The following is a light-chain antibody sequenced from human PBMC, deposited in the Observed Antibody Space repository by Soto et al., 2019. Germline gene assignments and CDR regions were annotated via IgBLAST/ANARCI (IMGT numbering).Light chain of an antibody. CDR2: DAS. J-gene: IGKJ4*01. V-gene: IGKV3-11*01. CDR3: QQRSNWPQLT. Sequence: EIVLTQSPATLSLSPGERATLSCRASQSISTYLAWYQQKHGQAPRLLIYDASNRATGIPPRFSGSGSGTDFTLTISSLEPEDFAVYYCQQRSNWPQLTFGGGTKVEIK. CDR1: QSISTY.